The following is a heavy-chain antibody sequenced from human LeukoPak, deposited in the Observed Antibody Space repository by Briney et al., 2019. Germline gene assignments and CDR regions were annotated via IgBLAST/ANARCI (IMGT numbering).Heavy chain of an antibody. V-gene: IGHV3-23*01. J-gene: IGHJ4*02. CDR3: PKDLGVGGSYRPAFFDY. Sequence: PGGSLRLSCAASGFTFSSYAMSWVRQAPGKGLEWVSAISGSGGSTYYADSVKGRFTISRDNPKNTLYLQMNSLRSEDTAVYYCPKDLGVGGSYRPAFFDYWGQGTLVTVSS. CDR2: ISGSGGST. CDR1: GFTFSSYA. D-gene: IGHD1-26*01.